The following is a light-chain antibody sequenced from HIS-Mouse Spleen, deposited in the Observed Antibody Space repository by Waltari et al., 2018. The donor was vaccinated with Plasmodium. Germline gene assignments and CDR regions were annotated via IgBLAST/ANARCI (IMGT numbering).Light chain of an antibody. CDR3: QQYYSTPYT. CDR2: WAS. CDR1: QRVLYSSNNKNY. Sequence: DIVMTQSTDSLAVSLGERATINCKSSQRVLYSSNNKNYLAWYQQKPGHPPKLLIYWASTRESGVPDRFSGSGSGTDFTLTISSLQAEDVAVYYCQQYYSTPYTFGQGTKLEIK. J-gene: IGKJ2*01. V-gene: IGKV4-1*01.